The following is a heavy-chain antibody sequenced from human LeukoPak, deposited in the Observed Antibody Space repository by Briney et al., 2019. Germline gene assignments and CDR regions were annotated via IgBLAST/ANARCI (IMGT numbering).Heavy chain of an antibody. J-gene: IGHJ6*03. CDR3: ARLHADTTLTPYYYYIYV. D-gene: IGHD1-1*01. V-gene: IGHV4-4*07. CDR2: IYTSGST. Sequence: SETLSLTCTVSGGSISSYYWSWIRQPAGKGLEWIGRIYTSGSTNYNPSLKGRVTISVDKSKNQFSLELSSVTAADTAVYYCARLHADTTLTPYYYYIYVWGKGTTVTVSS. CDR1: GGSISSYY.